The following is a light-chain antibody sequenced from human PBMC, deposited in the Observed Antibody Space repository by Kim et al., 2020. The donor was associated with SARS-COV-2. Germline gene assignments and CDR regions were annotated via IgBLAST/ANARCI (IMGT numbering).Light chain of an antibody. CDR3: QQYGSSPTGT. J-gene: IGKJ1*01. CDR1: QSVSSSY. CDR2: GAS. V-gene: IGKV3-20*01. Sequence: EIVLTQSPGTLSLSPGERATLSCRASQSVSSSYLAWYQQKPGQAARLLIYGASSRATGIPDRFSGSGSGTDFTLTISRLEPEDFAVYYCQQYGSSPTGTFGQGTKVDIK.